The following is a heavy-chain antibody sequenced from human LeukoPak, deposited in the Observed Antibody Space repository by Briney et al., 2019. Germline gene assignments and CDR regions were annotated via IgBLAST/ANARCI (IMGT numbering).Heavy chain of an antibody. V-gene: IGHV1-18*01. Sequence: ASVKVSCKASGYTFTSYGISWVRQAPGHGLEWMGWISAYNGNTNYAQKFQGRVTMTRDTSISTAYMELSRLRSDDTAVYYCARPRSLYCSGGSCYSEHNWFDPWGQGTLVTVSS. CDR3: ARPRSLYCSGGSCYSEHNWFDP. CDR1: GYTFTSYG. D-gene: IGHD2-15*01. CDR2: ISAYNGNT. J-gene: IGHJ5*02.